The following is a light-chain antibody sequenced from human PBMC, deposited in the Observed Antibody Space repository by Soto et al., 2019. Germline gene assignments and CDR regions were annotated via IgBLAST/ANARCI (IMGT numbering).Light chain of an antibody. CDR2: GAS. Sequence: EIELTQSPGTLSLSPGERATLSCWASQSVSSNYLAWYQQKPGQAPRLLIYGASSRATGIPDRFSGSGSGTDFTLTISRLDPEDFAVYYCQQYGSSPRTFGQGTKVEIK. J-gene: IGKJ1*01. CDR3: QQYGSSPRT. CDR1: QSVSSNY. V-gene: IGKV3-20*01.